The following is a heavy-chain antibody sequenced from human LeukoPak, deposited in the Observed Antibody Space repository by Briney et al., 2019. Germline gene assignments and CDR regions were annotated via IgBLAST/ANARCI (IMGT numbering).Heavy chain of an antibody. Sequence: GASVKVSCKASGYTFTGYYMHWVRQAPGQGLEWMGWINPNSGGTNYAQKFQGRVTMTRDTSISTAYMELSRLRSDDTAVYYCTRNRLLSGSPKNWFDPWGQGTLVTVSS. V-gene: IGHV1-2*02. CDR3: TRNRLLSGSPKNWFDP. D-gene: IGHD1-26*01. CDR2: INPNSGGT. CDR1: GYTFTGYY. J-gene: IGHJ5*02.